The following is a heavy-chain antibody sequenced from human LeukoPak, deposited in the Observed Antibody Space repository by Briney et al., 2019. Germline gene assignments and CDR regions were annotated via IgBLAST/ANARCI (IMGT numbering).Heavy chain of an antibody. V-gene: IGHV4-61*02. D-gene: IGHD6-19*01. CDR2: VYTSGST. CDR3: ARQYSSGWYGTAYYYYGMDV. J-gene: IGHJ6*02. CDR1: GGSISSGSYY. Sequence: SETLSLTCTVSGGSISSGSYYWSWSRQPAGKGLEWIGRVYTSGSTNHNPSLKSRVTISVDTSKNQFSLKLSSVTAADTAVYYCARQYSSGWYGTAYYYYGMDVWGQGTTVTVSS.